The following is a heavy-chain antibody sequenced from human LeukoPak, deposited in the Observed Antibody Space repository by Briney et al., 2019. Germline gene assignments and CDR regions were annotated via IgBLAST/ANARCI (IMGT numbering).Heavy chain of an antibody. V-gene: IGHV3-23*01. CDR3: AKGMGIAAAGTRFDY. CDR1: GFTFSSYA. CDR2: ISSSGGGT. Sequence: GGSLRLSCAASGFTFSSYAMSWVRQAPGEGLEWVSTISSSGGGTYYADSVKGRFTISRDNSKNTLYLQVNSLRAEDTAVYYCAKGMGIAAAGTRFDYWGQGTLVTVSS. D-gene: IGHD6-13*01. J-gene: IGHJ4*02.